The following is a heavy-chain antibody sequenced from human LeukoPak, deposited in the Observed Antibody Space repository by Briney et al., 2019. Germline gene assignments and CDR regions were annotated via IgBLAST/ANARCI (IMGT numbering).Heavy chain of an antibody. J-gene: IGHJ4*02. CDR2: ISSSGGTM. CDR1: GFTFSNYE. CDR3: ARGGIAAAGGFDY. Sequence: GGSLRLSCAASGFTFSNYEMNWVRQAPGKGLEWVSYISSSGGTMYYADSVKGRFTISRDNAKNSLYLQMNSLRAEDTAVYYCARGGIAAAGGFDYWGQGTLVTVSS. V-gene: IGHV3-48*03. D-gene: IGHD6-13*01.